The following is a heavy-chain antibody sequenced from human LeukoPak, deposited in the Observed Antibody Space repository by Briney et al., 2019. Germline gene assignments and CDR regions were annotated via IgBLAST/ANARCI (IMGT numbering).Heavy chain of an antibody. Sequence: GGSLRLSCAASGFTFSSYAMSWVRQAPGKGLEWVSAISGSGGSTYYADSVKGRFTISRDNSKNTLYLQMNSLRAEDTAVYYCARDFSRVYYYYYYGMDVWGQGTTVTVSS. CDR2: ISGSGGST. V-gene: IGHV3-23*01. CDR1: GFTFSSYA. D-gene: IGHD2-2*01. CDR3: ARDFSRVYYYYYYGMDV. J-gene: IGHJ6*02.